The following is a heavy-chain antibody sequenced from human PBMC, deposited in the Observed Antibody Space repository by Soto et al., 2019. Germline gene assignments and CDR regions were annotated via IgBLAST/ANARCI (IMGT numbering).Heavy chain of an antibody. CDR1: GFTFSSYA. D-gene: IGHD3-3*01. CDR2: TSGSGGST. V-gene: IGHV3-23*01. CDR3: AKSRHDFSSASDY. J-gene: IGHJ4*02. Sequence: EVHLLESGGGLEQPGGSLRLSCVASGFTFSSYAMNWVRPAPGKGLEWVAGTSGSGGSTYYADSVQGRFTISRDNSKNTLYLQMNSLRAYDTAVYYCAKSRHDFSSASDYWGQGTLVTDSS.